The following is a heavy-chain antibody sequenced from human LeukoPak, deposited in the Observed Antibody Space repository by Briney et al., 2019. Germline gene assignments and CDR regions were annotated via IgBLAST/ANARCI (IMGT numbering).Heavy chain of an antibody. D-gene: IGHD1-26*01. Sequence: SETLSLTCTVPGGSISSYYWSWIRQPPGKGLEWIGYIYYSGSTNYNPSLKSRVTISVDTSKNQFSLKLSSVTAADTAVYYCARLAWDPYYYYYGMDVWGQGTTVTVSS. CDR2: IYYSGST. J-gene: IGHJ6*02. CDR3: ARLAWDPYYYYYGMDV. CDR1: GGSISSYY. V-gene: IGHV4-59*08.